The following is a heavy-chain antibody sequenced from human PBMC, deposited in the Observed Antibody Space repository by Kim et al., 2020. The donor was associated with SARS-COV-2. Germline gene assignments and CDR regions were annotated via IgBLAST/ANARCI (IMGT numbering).Heavy chain of an antibody. D-gene: IGHD3-22*01. CDR3: ARRQMPPKRFTLRVVVTPYFDY. V-gene: IGHV4-34*01. J-gene: IGHJ4*02. CDR2: INHSGST. CDR1: GESFSGNY. Sequence: SETLSLTCAVYGESFSGNYWSWIRQPPGKGLEWIGEINHSGSTNYNPSLKSRVTISGDTSKNQFSLKLNPVTAADTAVYYCARRQMPPKRFTLRVVVTPYFDYWGQGTLVTVSS.